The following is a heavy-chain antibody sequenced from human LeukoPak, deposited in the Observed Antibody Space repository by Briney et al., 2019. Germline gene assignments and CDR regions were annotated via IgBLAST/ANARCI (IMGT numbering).Heavy chain of an antibody. J-gene: IGHJ5*02. CDR3: ARLPHDYSNYVQFDP. CDR2: IIPVFGTA. D-gene: IGHD4-11*01. CDR1: GGTFSSYA. Sequence: SVKVSCKASGGTFSSYAISWVRQAPGQGLEWMGGIIPVFGTANYAQKFQGRVTITTDESTSTAYMELSSLRSEDTAVYYCARLPHDYSNYVQFDPWGQGTLVTVSS. V-gene: IGHV1-69*05.